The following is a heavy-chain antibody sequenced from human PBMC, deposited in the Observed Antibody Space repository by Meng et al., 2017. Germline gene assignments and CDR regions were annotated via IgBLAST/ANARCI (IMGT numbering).Heavy chain of an antibody. CDR2: INPKSGDT. CDR1: GYAFPDYW. Sequence: VQLVQSGAEVKKPGASVKVSCKASGYAFPDYWIHWVRRAPGQGLEWMGRINPKSGDTHYAQRFQGRVTMTGDTSISTAYMELSGLRSDDTAMYYCARDEDISAAGKLFGDYWGQGTLVTVSS. CDR3: ARDEDISAAGKLFGDY. D-gene: IGHD6-13*01. J-gene: IGHJ4*02. V-gene: IGHV1-2*06.